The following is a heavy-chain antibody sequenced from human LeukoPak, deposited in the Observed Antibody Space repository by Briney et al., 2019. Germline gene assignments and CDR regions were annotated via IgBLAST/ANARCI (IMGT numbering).Heavy chain of an antibody. J-gene: IGHJ4*02. D-gene: IGHD3-9*01. V-gene: IGHV4-31*03. CDR3: ARATRRDVLRYFDWFTSYFDY. CDR1: GGSISSGGYY. Sequence: PSQTLSLTCTASGGSISSGGYYWSWIRQHPGKGLEWIGYIYYSGSTYYNPSLKSRVTISVDTSKNQFSLKLSSVTAADTAVYYCARATRRDVLRYFDWFTSYFDYWGQGTLVTVSS. CDR2: IYYSGST.